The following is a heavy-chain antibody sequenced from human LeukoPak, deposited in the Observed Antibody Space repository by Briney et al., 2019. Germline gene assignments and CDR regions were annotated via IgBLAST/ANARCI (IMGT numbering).Heavy chain of an antibody. CDR1: GGSFSGYY. V-gene: IGHV4-34*01. Sequence: PSETLSLTCAIYGGSFSGYYWSWIRQPPGKGLEWIGEINHSGSTNYNPSLKSRVTISVDTSKNRSSLKLSSVTAADTAVYYCAMVVTATIDYWGQGTLVTVSS. J-gene: IGHJ4*02. CDR2: INHSGST. CDR3: AMVVTATIDY. D-gene: IGHD2-21*02.